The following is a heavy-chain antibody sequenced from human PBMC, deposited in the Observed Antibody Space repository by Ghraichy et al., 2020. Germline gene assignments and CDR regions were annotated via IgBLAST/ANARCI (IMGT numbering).Heavy chain of an antibody. CDR3: ARRAPYCGSTSCYDY. V-gene: IGHV3-21*01. D-gene: IGHD2-2*01. Sequence: GGSLRLSCVASGFSFSVFDMNWVRQAPGRGLEWVASIYSTGKYIYYADSVMGRFTISRDDSENSLYLKMESLRAEDTAVYYCARRAPYCGSTSCYDYWGQGTLVTVSS. CDR2: IYSTGKYI. J-gene: IGHJ4*02. CDR1: GFSFSVFD.